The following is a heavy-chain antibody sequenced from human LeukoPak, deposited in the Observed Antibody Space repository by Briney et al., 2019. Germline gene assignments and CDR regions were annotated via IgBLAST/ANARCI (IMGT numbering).Heavy chain of an antibody. CDR3: ARRWFGTYYFDY. CDR1: SGSISSSSYY. V-gene: IGHV4-39*01. Sequence: ESSETLSFTCTVSSGSISSSSYYWGWPRQRPGKGREWIGSIYYSGSTYYNPSLKSRVTISVDTSKNQFSLKLSSVTAADTAVYYCARRWFGTYYFDYWGQGTLVTVSS. CDR2: IYYSGST. D-gene: IGHD3-10*01. J-gene: IGHJ4*02.